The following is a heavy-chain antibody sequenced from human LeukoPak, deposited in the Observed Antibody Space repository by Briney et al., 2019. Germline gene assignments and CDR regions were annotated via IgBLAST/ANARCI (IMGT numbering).Heavy chain of an antibody. Sequence: GGSLRLSCAASGFTFSNYGMHWVRQAPGKGLEWVAFIRYDEINKYYADSVKGRFTISRDNAKNSLYLQMNSLRAEDTAVYYCARYSSPLNSFDYWGQGTLVTVSS. CDR2: IRYDEINK. J-gene: IGHJ4*02. D-gene: IGHD6-13*01. CDR1: GFTFSNYG. V-gene: IGHV3-30*02. CDR3: ARYSSPLNSFDY.